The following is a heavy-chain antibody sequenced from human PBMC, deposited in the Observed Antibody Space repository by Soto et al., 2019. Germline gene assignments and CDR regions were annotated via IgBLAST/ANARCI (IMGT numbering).Heavy chain of an antibody. CDR3: ARAGGYDSSGYGRARLDP. V-gene: IGHV4-34*01. D-gene: IGHD3-22*01. Sequence: SETLSLTCAFYGWSFSGYYWSWIRQPPGKGLEWIGEINHSGSTNYNPSLKSRVTISVDTSKNQFSLKLSSVTAADTAVYYCARAGGYDSSGYGRARLDPWGQGTLVTVSS. J-gene: IGHJ5*02. CDR2: INHSGST. CDR1: GWSFSGYY.